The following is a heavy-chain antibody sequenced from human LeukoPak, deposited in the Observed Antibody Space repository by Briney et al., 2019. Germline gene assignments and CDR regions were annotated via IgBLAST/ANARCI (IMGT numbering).Heavy chain of an antibody. CDR2: ISGSGGST. CDR3: AKGDGYGPLDY. D-gene: IGHD5-18*01. Sequence: GGSLRLSCAASGFTFSSYAMSWVRQAPGKGLEWVSAISGSGGSTYYADSVKGRFTISRDNSKNSLYLQMNSLRTEDTALYYCAKGDGYGPLDYWGQGTLVTVSS. J-gene: IGHJ4*02. CDR1: GFTFSSYA. V-gene: IGHV3-23*01.